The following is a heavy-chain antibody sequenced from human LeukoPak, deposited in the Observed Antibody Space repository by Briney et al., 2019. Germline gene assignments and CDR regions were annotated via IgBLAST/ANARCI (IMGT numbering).Heavy chain of an antibody. J-gene: IGHJ3*02. D-gene: IGHD3-22*01. CDR3: AKRVWLSYAFDI. Sequence: GGSLRLSCAASGFTFSSYGMSWVRQAPGKGLEWVSAISGSGGSTYYADSVKGRFTISRDNSKNTLYLQMNSLRAEDTAVYYCAKRVWLSYAFDIWGQGTMVTVSS. CDR2: ISGSGGST. V-gene: IGHV3-23*01. CDR1: GFTFSSYG.